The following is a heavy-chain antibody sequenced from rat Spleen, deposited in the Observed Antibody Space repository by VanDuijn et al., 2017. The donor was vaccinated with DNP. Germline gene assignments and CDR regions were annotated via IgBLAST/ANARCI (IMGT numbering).Heavy chain of an antibody. J-gene: IGHJ4*01. CDR3: TRESWGYVMDA. CDR1: GFSLTNYG. V-gene: IGHV2S75*01. D-gene: IGHD5-1*01. Sequence: QVQLKESGPVLVQASETLSLTCTVSGFSLTNYGVIWVRQSPGKGLEWVGIMWGDGSTAYNSALKSRLSISRDSSKSQVFLKMNSLQPDDTAIYYCTRESWGYVMDAWGQGASVTVSS. CDR2: MWGDGST.